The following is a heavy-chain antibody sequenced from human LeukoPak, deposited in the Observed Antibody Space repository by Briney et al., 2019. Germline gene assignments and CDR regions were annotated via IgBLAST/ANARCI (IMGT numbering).Heavy chain of an antibody. CDR1: GYTFTGYY. J-gene: IGHJ4*02. D-gene: IGHD3-22*01. V-gene: IGHV1-2*02. CDR2: INPNSGGT. CDR3: TRAAPENHDSSGYYGYFDY. Sequence: ASVKVSCKASGYTFTGYYMHWVRQAPGQGLEWMGWINPNSGGTNYAQKFQGRVTMTRDTSISTAYMELSRLRSDDTAVYYCTRAAPENHDSSGYYGYFDYWGQGTLVTVSS.